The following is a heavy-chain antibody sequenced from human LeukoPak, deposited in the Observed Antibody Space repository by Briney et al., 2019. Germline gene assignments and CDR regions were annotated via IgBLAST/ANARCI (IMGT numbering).Heavy chain of an antibody. D-gene: IGHD5-18*01. J-gene: IGHJ4*02. Sequence: SVKVSCKASGGTFSSYAISWVRQAPGQGLEWMGGIIPIFGTANYAQKFQGRVTITADESTSTAYMELSSLRSEDTAVYYCARSRGYSYGSLLYYFDYWGQGTLVTVSS. CDR3: ARSRGYSYGSLLYYFDY. CDR1: GGTFSSYA. CDR2: IIPIFGTA. V-gene: IGHV1-69*13.